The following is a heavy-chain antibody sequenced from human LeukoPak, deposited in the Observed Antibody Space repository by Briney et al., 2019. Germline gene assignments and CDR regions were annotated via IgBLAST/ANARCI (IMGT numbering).Heavy chain of an antibody. CDR3: ARDRGGHYFDNSLDM. CDR2: TYYRSKWYN. CDR1: VDGVSSNSAG. Sequence: SQTLSLTCAISVDGVSSNSAGWNWIRQSPSRGLERLGRTYYRSKWYNHYAESVKSRIIINPDTSKNQFSLQLNSVTPEDTAVYYCARDRGGHYFDNSLDMWGQGTMVTVSS. D-gene: IGHD3-22*01. V-gene: IGHV6-1*01. J-gene: IGHJ3*01.